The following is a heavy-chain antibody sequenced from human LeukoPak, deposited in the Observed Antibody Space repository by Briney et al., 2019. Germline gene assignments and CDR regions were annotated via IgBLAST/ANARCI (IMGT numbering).Heavy chain of an antibody. CDR2: INHSGST. Sequence: SETQSLTCAVYGGSFSGYYWSWIRQPPGKGLEWIGEINHSGSTNYNPSLKSRVTISVDTSKNQFSLKLSSVTAADTAVYYCASVYGSGRNNWFDPWGQGTLVTVSS. V-gene: IGHV4-34*01. CDR1: GGSFSGYY. D-gene: IGHD3-10*01. J-gene: IGHJ5*02. CDR3: ASVYGSGRNNWFDP.